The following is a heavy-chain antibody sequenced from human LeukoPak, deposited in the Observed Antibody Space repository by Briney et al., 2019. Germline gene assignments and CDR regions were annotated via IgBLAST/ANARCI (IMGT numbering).Heavy chain of an antibody. J-gene: IGHJ4*02. Sequence: GRSLRLSCAASGFTFDDYAMHWVRQAPGKGLEWVSGISWNSGRIGYADSVKGRFTISRDSVKNSLYLLMNSLRAEDTALYYCAKDISYSSSSGVFDYWGQGTLVTVSS. CDR3: AKDISYSSSSGVFDY. CDR2: ISWNSGRI. V-gene: IGHV3-9*01. CDR1: GFTFDDYA. D-gene: IGHD6-6*01.